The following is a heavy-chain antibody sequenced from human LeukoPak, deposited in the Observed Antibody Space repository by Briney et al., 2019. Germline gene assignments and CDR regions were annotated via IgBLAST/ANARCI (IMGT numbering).Heavy chain of an antibody. CDR2: IKQDGSER. J-gene: IGHJ4*02. V-gene: IGHV3-7*04. Sequence: GGSLRLSCAASGFTFSSYWMSWVRQAPGKGMEWVANIKQDGSERYYADSVKGRFTISRDNAKNSLYLQMNSLRAVETAVYYCARGPSGGNGFSYWGLGTLVTVSS. D-gene: IGHD2-15*01. CDR1: GFTFSSYW. CDR3: ARGPSGGNGFSY.